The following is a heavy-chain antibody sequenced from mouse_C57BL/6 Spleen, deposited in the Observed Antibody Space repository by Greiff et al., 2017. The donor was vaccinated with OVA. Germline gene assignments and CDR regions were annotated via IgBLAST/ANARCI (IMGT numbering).Heavy chain of an antibody. CDR1: GYTFTSYW. CDR2: IDPNSGGT. Sequence: QVQLQQPGAELVKPGASVKLSCKASGYTFTSYWMHWVKQRPGRGLEWIGRIDPNSGGTTYNEKFKSKATLTVDKPSSTAYMQLSSLTSEDSAVFSCARWGVYSYDDLYAMDYWGQGTSVTVSS. J-gene: IGHJ4*01. V-gene: IGHV1-72*01. CDR3: ARWGVYSYDDLYAMDY. D-gene: IGHD2-12*01.